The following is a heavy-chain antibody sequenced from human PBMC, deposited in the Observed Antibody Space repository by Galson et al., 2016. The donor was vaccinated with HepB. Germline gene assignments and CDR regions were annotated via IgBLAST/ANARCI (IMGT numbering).Heavy chain of an antibody. CDR2: TYYRSKWYN. Sequence: CAISGDSVSSSTAAWSWIRQSPSRGLEWLGRTYYRSKWYNDYAVSVKSRLTINPETSNNQFSLQLSSVTPEDTAVYYCAREVRSSPSGGMDVWGQGTLVAVSS. CDR1: GDSVSSSTAA. D-gene: IGHD1-14*01. CDR3: AREVRSSPSGGMDV. J-gene: IGHJ1*01. V-gene: IGHV6-1*01.